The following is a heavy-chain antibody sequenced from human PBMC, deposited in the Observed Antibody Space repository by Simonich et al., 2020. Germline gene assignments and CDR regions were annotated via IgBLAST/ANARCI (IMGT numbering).Heavy chain of an antibody. Sequence: QVQLVQSGAEVKKPGASVKVSCKASGYTFTGYFMHWLRQAPGQGLEWMGWINPNSGGTNYAQKFQGRVTMTRDTSISTAYMELSRLRSDDTAVYYCARSHIAAAGTGYFQHWGQGTLVTVSS. V-gene: IGHV1-2*02. D-gene: IGHD6-13*01. CDR1: GYTFTGYF. CDR3: ARSHIAAAGTGYFQH. CDR2: INPNSGGT. J-gene: IGHJ1*01.